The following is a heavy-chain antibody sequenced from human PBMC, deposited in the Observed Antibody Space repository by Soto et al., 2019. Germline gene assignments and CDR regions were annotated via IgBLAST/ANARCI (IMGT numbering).Heavy chain of an antibody. D-gene: IGHD3-10*01. CDR1: GFTFSVYA. Sequence: EVRLLESGGGLVQPGGSLRLSCAASGFTFSVYAMSWVRQAPGKGLEWVSGISGSGDSTHYADSLKGRFTVSRDNSKSMLYLQTHSLRAADTAIYYCAKAPYGGFTYWGQGTLVPVSS. V-gene: IGHV3-23*01. CDR3: AKAPYGGFTY. CDR2: ISGSGDST. J-gene: IGHJ4*02.